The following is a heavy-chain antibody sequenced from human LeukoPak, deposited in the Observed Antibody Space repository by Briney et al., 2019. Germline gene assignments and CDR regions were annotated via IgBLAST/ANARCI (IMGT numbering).Heavy chain of an antibody. CDR3: ARNSGWTHYTGYFDY. CDR1: GFTFSSYE. Sequence: GGSLRLSCAASGFTFSSYEMNWVHQAPGKGLEWVAVISYDGSNKYYADSVKGRFTISRDNSKNTLYLQMNSLRAEDTAVYYCARNSGWTHYTGYFDYWGQGTLVTVSS. D-gene: IGHD6-19*01. CDR2: ISYDGSNK. V-gene: IGHV3-30*04. J-gene: IGHJ4*02.